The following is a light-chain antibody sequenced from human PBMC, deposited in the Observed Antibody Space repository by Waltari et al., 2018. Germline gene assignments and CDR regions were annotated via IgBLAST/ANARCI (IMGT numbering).Light chain of an antibody. Sequence: DIQMTQSPSSLYASVGDRVTITCRASQNINIFLSWYQQRPGRAPRLLIYAASSLHSGVPSRFSGSGSGTDFTLTIASLQPEDFATYYCQQSDTFFALTFGGGTKVEI. CDR1: QNINIF. CDR2: AAS. CDR3: QQSDTFFALT. V-gene: IGKV1-39*01. J-gene: IGKJ4*01.